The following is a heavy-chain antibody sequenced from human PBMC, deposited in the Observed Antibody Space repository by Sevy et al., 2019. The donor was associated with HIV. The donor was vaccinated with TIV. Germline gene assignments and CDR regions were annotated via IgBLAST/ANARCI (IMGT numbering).Heavy chain of an antibody. Sequence: ASVKVSCKASGYTFTSYGISWVRQAPGQGLEWMGWISAYNGNTNYAQKLQGRVTMTTDTSTSTAYKELRSLRSDDTAVYYCARASGYSYGYVSLDFDYWGQGTLVTVSS. CDR3: ARASGYSYGYVSLDFDY. CDR2: ISAYNGNT. J-gene: IGHJ4*02. D-gene: IGHD5-18*01. V-gene: IGHV1-18*04. CDR1: GYTFTSYG.